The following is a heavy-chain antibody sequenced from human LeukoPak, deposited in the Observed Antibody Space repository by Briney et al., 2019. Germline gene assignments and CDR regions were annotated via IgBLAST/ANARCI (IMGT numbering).Heavy chain of an antibody. D-gene: IGHD4-17*01. V-gene: IGHV1-69*05. CDR3: ASSMGDYDFDY. CDR1: GGTFSSYA. CDR2: IIPFFGTS. Sequence: GASVKVSCKAPGGTFSSYAISWVRQAPGQGLGWIGGIIPFFGTSNKAQKFQGRVTITTDESMSTAYMELSSLRAEDTAVYYWASSMGDYDFDYWGQGTLVTVSS. J-gene: IGHJ4*02.